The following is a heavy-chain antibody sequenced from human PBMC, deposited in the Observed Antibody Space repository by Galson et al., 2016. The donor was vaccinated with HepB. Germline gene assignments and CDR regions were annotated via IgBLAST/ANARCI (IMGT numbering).Heavy chain of an antibody. CDR1: EFTFSSYV. CDR2: ISGNGGST. CDR3: AGGDYGAYSPFGMDV. J-gene: IGHJ6*02. Sequence: SLRLSCAASEFTFSSYVMSWVRQAPGKGLEGVSTISGNGGSTYYADSVKGRFTISRDNSKNTLYLQMNSLRAEDTAVYYCAGGDYGAYSPFGMDVWGQGTTVTVSS. V-gene: IGHV3-23*01. D-gene: IGHD4-17*01.